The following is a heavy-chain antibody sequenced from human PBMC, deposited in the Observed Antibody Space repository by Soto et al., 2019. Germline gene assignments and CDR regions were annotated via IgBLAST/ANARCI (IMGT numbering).Heavy chain of an antibody. CDR3: ARIRWIREYYFDY. CDR2: IFSNDAK. CDR1: GFSLSNTRMG. V-gene: IGHV2-26*01. D-gene: IGHD5-18*01. Sequence: QVTLKESGPVLVKPTETLALTCTVSGFSLSNTRMGVSWIRQPPGKALEWLAHIFSNDAKSYSTSLKSRLTISKDTSKSQVVLTVTNMDPVDTATYYCARIRWIREYYFDYWGQGTLVAVSS. J-gene: IGHJ4*02.